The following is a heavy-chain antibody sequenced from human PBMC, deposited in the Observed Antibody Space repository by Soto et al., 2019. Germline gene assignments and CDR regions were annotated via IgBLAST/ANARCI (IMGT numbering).Heavy chain of an antibody. Sequence: ASVKVSCKASGSTFPSYGISWVRQAPGQGLEWMAWISAYNGNTNYAQKVQDRVTMTTDTSTSTAYMELRSLRSDDTAVYYCARDHFIIDYYDSSGYLYYFDYWGQGALVTVSS. D-gene: IGHD3-22*01. CDR1: GSTFPSYG. J-gene: IGHJ4*02. CDR2: ISAYNGNT. V-gene: IGHV1-18*01. CDR3: ARDHFIIDYYDSSGYLYYFDY.